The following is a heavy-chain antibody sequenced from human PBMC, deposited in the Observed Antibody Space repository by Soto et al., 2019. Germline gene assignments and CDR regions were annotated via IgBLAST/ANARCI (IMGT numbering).Heavy chain of an antibody. J-gene: IGHJ5*02. CDR2: IDHTGST. V-gene: IGHV4-34*01. CDR3: ARFPRWFDP. CDR1: GGSFSGYY. Sequence: QVQLQQWGAGLLKPSETLSLTCAVYGGSFSGYYWSWIRQPPGKGLEWIGEIDHTGSTTYNPSLKSRLSTAVDTPKTHFSLQSGSVTAADTAVYYCARFPRWFDPWRQGTLVTVSS.